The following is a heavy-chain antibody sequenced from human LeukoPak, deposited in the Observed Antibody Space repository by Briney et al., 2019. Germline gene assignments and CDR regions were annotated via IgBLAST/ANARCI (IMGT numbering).Heavy chain of an antibody. Sequence: SETLSLTCSVSGYSISSGYYWSWIRQPPGKGLEWIGEINHSGSTNYNPSLKSRVTISVDTSKNQFSLKLSSVTAADTAVYYCARESGYCSSASCYGGPDYWGQGTLVTVSS. CDR1: GYSISSGYY. J-gene: IGHJ4*02. V-gene: IGHV4-38-2*02. CDR3: ARESGYCSSASCYGGPDY. D-gene: IGHD2-2*03. CDR2: INHSGST.